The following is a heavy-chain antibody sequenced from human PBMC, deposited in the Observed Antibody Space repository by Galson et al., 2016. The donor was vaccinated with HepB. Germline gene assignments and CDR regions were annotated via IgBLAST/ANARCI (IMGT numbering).Heavy chain of an antibody. CDR1: GFTGFTFSSYW. D-gene: IGHD5-24*01. CDR3: GASRDGYIDY. J-gene: IGHJ4*01. CDR2: ISLDGSVT. Sequence: SLRLSCAASGFTGFTFSSYWMHWVRQAPGKGLVWVSRISLDGSVTIYGDSVKGRFSTSRDNAKNTLLLQMNSLRVEDTAVYYCGASRDGYIDYWGQGALVTISS. V-gene: IGHV3-74*01.